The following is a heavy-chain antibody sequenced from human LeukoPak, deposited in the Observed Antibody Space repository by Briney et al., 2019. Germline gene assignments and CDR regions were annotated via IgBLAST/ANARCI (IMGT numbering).Heavy chain of an antibody. D-gene: IGHD3-10*01. CDR3: AKGLYHYYGSGSYTLDY. V-gene: IGHV3-23*01. CDR1: GFTFSSYA. Sequence: GGSQRLSCAASGFTFSSYAMSWVRQAPGKGLEWVSGISGSGTGTYYADSVKGRFTISRDNSKNTLYLQMNSLRAEDTAVYYCAKGLYHYYGSGSYTLDYWGQGTLVTVSS. J-gene: IGHJ4*02. CDR2: ISGSGTGT.